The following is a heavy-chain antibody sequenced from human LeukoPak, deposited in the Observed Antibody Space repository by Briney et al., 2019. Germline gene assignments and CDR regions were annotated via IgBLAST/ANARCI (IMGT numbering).Heavy chain of an antibody. Sequence: SETLSLTCTVSGGSISSSSYYWGWIRQPPGKGLEWIGSIYYSGSTYYNPSLKSRVTISVDTSKNQFSLKLSSVTAADMAVYYCARGGYSSSWPPLGFDPWGQGTLVTVSS. CDR3: ARGGYSSSWPPLGFDP. J-gene: IGHJ5*02. CDR1: GGSISSSSYY. CDR2: IYYSGST. V-gene: IGHV4-39*07. D-gene: IGHD6-13*01.